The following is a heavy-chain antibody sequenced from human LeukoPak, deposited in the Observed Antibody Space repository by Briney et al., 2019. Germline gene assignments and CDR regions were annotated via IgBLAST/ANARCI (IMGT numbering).Heavy chain of an antibody. Sequence: PSETLSLTCAVYGGSFSGYHWSWIRQPPGKGLEWIGEINHSGSTNYNPSLKSRVTISVDTSKNQFSLKLSSVTAADTAVYYCASGLGSTGYRWFDPWGQGTLVTVSS. D-gene: IGHD3-9*01. CDR1: GGSFSGYH. J-gene: IGHJ5*02. CDR3: ASGLGSTGYRWFDP. V-gene: IGHV4-34*01. CDR2: INHSGST.